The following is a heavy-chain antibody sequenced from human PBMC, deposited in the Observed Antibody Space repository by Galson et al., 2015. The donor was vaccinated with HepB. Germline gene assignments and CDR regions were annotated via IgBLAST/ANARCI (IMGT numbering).Heavy chain of an antibody. D-gene: IGHD5-12*01. CDR1: GFTFSSYG. J-gene: IGHJ4*02. V-gene: IGHV3-33*01. CDR2: IWYDGSNK. CDR3: ARDSLYGGYDSPPPFDY. Sequence: SLRLSCAASGFTFSSYGMHWVRQAPGKGLEWVAVIWYDGSNKYYADSVKGRFTISRDNSKNTLYLQMNSLRAEDTAVYYCARDSLYGGYDSPPPFDYWGQGTLVTVSS.